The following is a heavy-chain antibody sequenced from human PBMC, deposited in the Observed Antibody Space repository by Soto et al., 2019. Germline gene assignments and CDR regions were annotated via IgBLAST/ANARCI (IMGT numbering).Heavy chain of an antibody. CDR3: ARVHYDYVWGSYRYNHNWFDP. CDR2: ISSSSSYT. Sequence: GGSLRLSCAASGFTFSDYYMSWIRQAPGKGLEWVSYISSSSSYTNYADSVKGRFTISRDNAKNSLYLQMNSLRAEDTAVYYCARVHYDYVWGSYRYNHNWFDPWGQGTLVTVSS. CDR1: GFTFSDYY. V-gene: IGHV3-11*06. J-gene: IGHJ5*02. D-gene: IGHD3-16*02.